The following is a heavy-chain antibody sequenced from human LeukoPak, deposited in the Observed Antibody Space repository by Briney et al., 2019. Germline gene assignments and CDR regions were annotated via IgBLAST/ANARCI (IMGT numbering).Heavy chain of an antibody. D-gene: IGHD2-2*01. Sequence: SETLSLTCTVSGVSISSSNSYWGWIRQPPGKGLEWIGSIYYSGNTYYNASLKSQVSISIDTSKNQFSLKLSSVTAADTAVYYCARGGVPAAITDYYYYYMDVWGKGTTVTISS. CDR3: ARGGVPAAITDYYYYYMDV. J-gene: IGHJ6*03. V-gene: IGHV4-39*07. CDR1: GVSISSSNSY. CDR2: IYYSGNT.